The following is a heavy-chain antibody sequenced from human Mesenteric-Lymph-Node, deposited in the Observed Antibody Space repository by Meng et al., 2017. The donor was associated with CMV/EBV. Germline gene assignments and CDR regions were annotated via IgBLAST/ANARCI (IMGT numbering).Heavy chain of an antibody. J-gene: IGHJ5*02. V-gene: IGHV4-61*01. CDR3: ARDSGSQIS. D-gene: IGHD3-10*01. CDR2: IYRDRST. CDR1: GGSVNSGNYY. Sequence: ITCTVSGGSVNSGNYYWTWIRQPPGKGLEWIGYIYRDRSTNYNPSLKSRVSISVDTPNNQFSLKLTSVTAADTAIYYCARDSGSQISWGQGTLVTVSS.